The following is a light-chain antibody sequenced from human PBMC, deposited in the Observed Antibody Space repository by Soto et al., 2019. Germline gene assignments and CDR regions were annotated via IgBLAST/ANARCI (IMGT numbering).Light chain of an antibody. CDR2: RNN. CDR1: SYNIGSNF. V-gene: IGLV1-47*01. Sequence: QSVLTQPPSASGTPGQRVTISCSGSSYNIGSNFVYWYQQFPGTAPKLLIYRNNQRPSGVPDRFSGSKSGTSASLAISGLPSEDEADYYCAAWDDSLSGWVFGGGTKLTVL. CDR3: AAWDDSLSGWV. J-gene: IGLJ3*02.